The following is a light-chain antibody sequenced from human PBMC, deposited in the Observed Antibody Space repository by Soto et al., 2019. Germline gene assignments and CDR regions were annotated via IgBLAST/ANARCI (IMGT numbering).Light chain of an antibody. CDR2: DNN. CDR3: GTWDSSMSAVV. CDR1: SSNVGNNY. Sequence: QSVLTQPPSVSAAPGQKVTISCSGSSSNVGNNYVSWYQQLPGTAPKLLIYDNNKRPSGIPVRFSGSKSGTSATLGITGLQTGDDADYYCGTWDSSMSAVVFGGGTKVTVL. J-gene: IGLJ2*01. V-gene: IGLV1-51*01.